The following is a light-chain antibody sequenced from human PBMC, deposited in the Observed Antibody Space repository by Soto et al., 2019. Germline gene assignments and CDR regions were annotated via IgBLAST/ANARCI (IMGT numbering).Light chain of an antibody. Sequence: DIQMTQSPSSLSASVGDRVTITCRASQSISSYLNWYQQKPGKAPMLLIYAASSLQSGVPSRFSGSGSGTDFTLTISSLQPEDFATYYCQQSYSTLFPFGPGTKVDIK. V-gene: IGKV1-39*01. J-gene: IGKJ3*01. CDR1: QSISSY. CDR3: QQSYSTLFP. CDR2: AAS.